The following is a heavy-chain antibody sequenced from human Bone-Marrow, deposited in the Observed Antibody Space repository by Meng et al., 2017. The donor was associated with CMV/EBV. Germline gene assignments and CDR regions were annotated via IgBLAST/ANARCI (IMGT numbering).Heavy chain of an antibody. CDR1: GYTFTSYD. CDR3: ALLAIVPAAMGWFDP. J-gene: IGHJ5*02. Sequence: ASVKVSCKASGYTFTSYDINWVRQATGQGLEWMGWMNPNSGNTGYAQKFQGRVTMTTDTSTSTAYMELRSLRSDDTAVYYCALLAIVPAAMGWFDPWGQETLVTVS. D-gene: IGHD2-2*01. V-gene: IGHV1-8*01. CDR2: MNPNSGNT.